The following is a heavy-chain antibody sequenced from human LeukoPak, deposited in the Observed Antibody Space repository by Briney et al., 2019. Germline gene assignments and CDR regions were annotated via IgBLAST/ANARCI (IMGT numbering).Heavy chain of an antibody. CDR2: ISSSSSYI. V-gene: IGHV3-21*01. CDR1: GFTFSSYS. J-gene: IGHJ4*02. CDR3: ARMIGSGSPIDY. Sequence: GGFLRLSCAASGFTFSSYSMNWVRQAPGKGLEWVSSISSSSSYIYYADSVKGRFTISRDNAKNSLYLQMNSLRAEDTAVYYCARMIGSGSPIDYWGQGTLVTVSS. D-gene: IGHD3-10*01.